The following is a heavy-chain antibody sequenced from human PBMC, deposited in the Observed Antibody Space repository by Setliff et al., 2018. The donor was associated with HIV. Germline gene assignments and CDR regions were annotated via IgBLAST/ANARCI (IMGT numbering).Heavy chain of an antibody. Sequence: GGSLRLSCAASGFTLSGSAMHWVRQASGKGLEWVGRIRSKANNYATTYAASVKGRFTIFRDDSKNTAYLQMNSLKIEDTAVYYCTRHQYDFWSGYDYYYYMDVWGKGTTVTVSS. CDR2: IRSKANNYAT. CDR3: TRHQYDFWSGYDYYYYMDV. V-gene: IGHV3-73*01. CDR1: GFTLSGSA. J-gene: IGHJ6*03. D-gene: IGHD3-3*01.